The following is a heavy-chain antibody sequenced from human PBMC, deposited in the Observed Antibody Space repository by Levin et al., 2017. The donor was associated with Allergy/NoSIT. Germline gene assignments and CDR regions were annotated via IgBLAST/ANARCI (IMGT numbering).Heavy chain of an antibody. CDR1: GFSVSNNC. D-gene: IGHD2-8*02. J-gene: IGHJ4*02. CDR2: IYSGDGT. V-gene: IGHV3-53*01. CDR3: AGDVISTGWPKVDY. Sequence: GGSLRLSCAASGFSVSNNCMAWVRQAPRKGLEWVSVIYSGDGTYYADSVKGRFTISRDNLKNTLYLQMNSLRAEDTAVYYCAGDVISTGWPKVDYWGQGTLVIVSS.